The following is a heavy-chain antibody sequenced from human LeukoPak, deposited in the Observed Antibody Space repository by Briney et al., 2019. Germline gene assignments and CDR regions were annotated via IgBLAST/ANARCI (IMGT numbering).Heavy chain of an antibody. CDR1: GFTFSSYA. Sequence: PGGFLRFSCAASGFTFSSYAMSWVRQAPGKGLEWVSAISGSGGSTYYADSVKGRFTISRDNSKNTLYLQMNSLRAEDTAVYYCARGKTQGGGDDFWGQGTLVTVSS. CDR2: ISGSGGST. V-gene: IGHV3-23*01. CDR3: ARGKTQGGGDDF. J-gene: IGHJ4*02.